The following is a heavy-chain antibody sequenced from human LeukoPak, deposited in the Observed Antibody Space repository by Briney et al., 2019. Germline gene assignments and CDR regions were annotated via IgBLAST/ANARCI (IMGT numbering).Heavy chain of an antibody. CDR3: ARGRTLYRGGPMSQWLAGTRNWFDP. D-gene: IGHD6-19*01. CDR2: MSYDGSNK. Sequence: PGRSLRLSCAAPGFTFSSYAMHWVRQAPGKGLEWVAVMSYDGSNKYYADSVKGRFTISRDNSKNTLYLQMSSLRSEDTAVYYCARGRTLYRGGPMSQWLAGTRNWFDPWGQGTLVTVSS. CDR1: GFTFSSYA. J-gene: IGHJ5*02. V-gene: IGHV3-30*04.